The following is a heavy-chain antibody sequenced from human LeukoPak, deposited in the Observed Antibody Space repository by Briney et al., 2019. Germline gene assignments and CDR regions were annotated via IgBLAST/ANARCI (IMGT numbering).Heavy chain of an antibody. CDR2: IYYSGST. V-gene: IGHV4-59*01. J-gene: IGHJ4*02. D-gene: IGHD3-22*01. CDR1: GGSISSYY. CDR3: ARVYYDSSGYYYEVRVALDY. Sequence: SETLSLTCTVSGGSISSYYWSWIRQPPGKGLEWIGYIYYSGSTNYNPSLKSRVTISVDTSKNQFSLKLSSVTAADTAVYYCARVYYDSSGYYYEVRVALDYWGQGTLVTVSS.